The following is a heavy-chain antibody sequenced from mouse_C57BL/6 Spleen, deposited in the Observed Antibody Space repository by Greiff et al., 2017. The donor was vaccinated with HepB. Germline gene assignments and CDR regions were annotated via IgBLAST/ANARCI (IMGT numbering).Heavy chain of an antibody. Sequence: EVKLMESEGGLVQPGSSMKLSCTASGFTFSDYYMAWVRQVPEKGLEWVANINYDGSSTYYLDSLKSRFIISRDNAKNILYLKMSSLKSEDTATYYCARDYYVFDYWGQGTTLTVSS. D-gene: IGHD1-1*01. CDR1: GFTFSDYY. CDR3: ARDYYVFDY. J-gene: IGHJ2*01. V-gene: IGHV5-16*01. CDR2: INYDGSST.